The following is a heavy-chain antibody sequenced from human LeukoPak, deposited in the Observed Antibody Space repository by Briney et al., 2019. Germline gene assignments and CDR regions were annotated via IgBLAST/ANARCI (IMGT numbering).Heavy chain of an antibody. Sequence: SETLSLTCAVSGGSISSSNWWSWVRQPPGKGLEWIGEIYHSGSTNYNPSLKSRVTISVDKSKNQFSLRLSSVTAADTAVYYCARRHSSGYDSSFDYWGQGTLVTVSS. CDR1: GGSISSSNW. D-gene: IGHD5-12*01. CDR2: IYHSGST. J-gene: IGHJ4*02. V-gene: IGHV4-4*02. CDR3: ARRHSSGYDSSFDY.